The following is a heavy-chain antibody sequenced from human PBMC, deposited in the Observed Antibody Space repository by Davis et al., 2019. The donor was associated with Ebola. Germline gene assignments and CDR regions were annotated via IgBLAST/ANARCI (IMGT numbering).Heavy chain of an antibody. CDR3: ATGAYYGSGYYFDY. D-gene: IGHD3-10*01. CDR1: GGSISSGDYY. CDR2: ISYSGNT. Sequence: SCTVSGGSISSGDYYWNWIRQPPGKGLEWIGYISYSGNTYYNPSLKSRVTISVDTSENHFSLKLSSVTAADTAVYYCATGAYYGSGYYFDYWGQGTLVTVSS. V-gene: IGHV4-30-4*01. J-gene: IGHJ4*02.